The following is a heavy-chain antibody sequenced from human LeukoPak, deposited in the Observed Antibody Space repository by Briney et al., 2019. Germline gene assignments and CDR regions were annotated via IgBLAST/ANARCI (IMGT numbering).Heavy chain of an antibody. V-gene: IGHV4-39*01. CDR3: ARPVPSRLGWFDP. CDR2: IYYSGGT. CDR1: SSYG. Sequence: SSYGMHWVRQAAAQGVVWIGNIYYSGGTYYSPSLKSRVTISVDTSKNQFSLKLSSVTAADTAVYYCARPVPSRLGWFDPWGQGTLVTVSS. D-gene: IGHD1-1*01. J-gene: IGHJ5*02.